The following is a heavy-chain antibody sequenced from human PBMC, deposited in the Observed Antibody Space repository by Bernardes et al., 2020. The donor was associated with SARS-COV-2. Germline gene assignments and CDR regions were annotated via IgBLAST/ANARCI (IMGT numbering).Heavy chain of an antibody. Sequence: GGSLRLSCAASGFTFSSYWMSWVRQAPGKGLEWVANIKQDGSEKYYVDSVKGRFTISRDNAKNSLYLQMNSLRAEDTAVYYCARDRLSRVVAINWYFDLWGRGTLVTVSS. J-gene: IGHJ2*01. CDR3: ARDRLSRVVAINWYFDL. CDR1: GFTFSSYW. CDR2: IKQDGSEK. V-gene: IGHV3-7*01. D-gene: IGHD3-22*01.